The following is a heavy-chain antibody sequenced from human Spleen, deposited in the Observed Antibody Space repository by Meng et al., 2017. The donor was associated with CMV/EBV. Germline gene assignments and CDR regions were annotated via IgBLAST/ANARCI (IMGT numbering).Heavy chain of an antibody. CDR2: IYHSGST. CDR1: GGSISSSNW. D-gene: IGHD2-21*02. J-gene: IGHJ4*02. V-gene: IGHV4-4*02. CDR3: ARIERRRILKYCGSDCSTTDY. Sequence: QVQLQESGPGLVKPSGTLSPTCPVSGGSISSSNWWSWVRQPPGKGLEWIGEIYHSGSTNYNPSLKSRVTISVDKSKNQFSLKLGSVTAADTAVYYCARIERRRILKYCGSDCSTTDYWGQGTLVTVSS.